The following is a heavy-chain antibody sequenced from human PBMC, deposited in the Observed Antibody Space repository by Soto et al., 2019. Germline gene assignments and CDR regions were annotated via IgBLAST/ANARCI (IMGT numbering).Heavy chain of an antibody. Sequence: ASVKVSCKASGYTFTSYGISWVRQAPGQGLEWMGWISAYNGNTNYAQKLQGRVTMTTDTSTSTAYMELRSLRSDDTAVYYCARDGPLYCSGGSCYSDAFDIWGQGTMVTVPS. V-gene: IGHV1-18*01. CDR1: GYTFTSYG. CDR2: ISAYNGNT. D-gene: IGHD2-15*01. J-gene: IGHJ3*02. CDR3: ARDGPLYCSGGSCYSDAFDI.